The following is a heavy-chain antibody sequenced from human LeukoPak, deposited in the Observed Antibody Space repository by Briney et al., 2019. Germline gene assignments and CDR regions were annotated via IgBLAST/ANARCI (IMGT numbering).Heavy chain of an antibody. CDR3: AKHGRGIAVAGDY. D-gene: IGHD6-19*01. J-gene: IGHJ4*02. Sequence: RLGGSLRLSCAASGFTFSSYAMSWVRQAPGKGLEWVSAISGSGGSTYYADSVKGRFTISRDNPKNTLYLQMNSLRAEDTAVYYCAKHGRGIAVAGDYWGQGTLVTVSS. CDR2: ISGSGGST. V-gene: IGHV3-23*01. CDR1: GFTFSSYA.